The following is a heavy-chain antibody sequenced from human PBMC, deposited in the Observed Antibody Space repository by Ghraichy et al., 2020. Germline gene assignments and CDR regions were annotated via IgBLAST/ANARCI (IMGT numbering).Heavy chain of an antibody. CDR2: INHSGST. Sequence: SLTCAVYGGSFSGYYWSWIRQPPGKGLEWIGEINHSGSTNYNPSLKSRVTISVDTSKNQFSLKLSSVTAADTAVYYCARGYRGMVRGVIMNLWGQGTLVTVSS. D-gene: IGHD3-10*01. CDR3: ARGYRGMVRGVIMNL. V-gene: IGHV4-34*01. CDR1: GGSFSGYY. J-gene: IGHJ5*02.